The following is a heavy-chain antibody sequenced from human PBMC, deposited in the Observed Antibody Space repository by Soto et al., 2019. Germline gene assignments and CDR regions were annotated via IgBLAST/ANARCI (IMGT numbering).Heavy chain of an antibody. Sequence: QVQLVESGGGVVQPGRSLRLSCAASGFTFSSYGMHWVRQAPGKGLEWVAVISYDGSNKYYADSVKGRFTISRDNSKNTLYLQMNSLRAEDTAVYYCAEEGWLRKSWGQGTLVTVSS. CDR1: GFTFSSYG. J-gene: IGHJ4*02. V-gene: IGHV3-30*18. CDR2: ISYDGSNK. D-gene: IGHD5-12*01. CDR3: AEEGWLRKS.